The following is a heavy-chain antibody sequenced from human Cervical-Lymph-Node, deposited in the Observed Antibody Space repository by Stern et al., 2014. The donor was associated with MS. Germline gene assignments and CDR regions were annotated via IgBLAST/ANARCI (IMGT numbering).Heavy chain of an antibody. CDR2: ISADSGTT. J-gene: IGHJ4*02. D-gene: IGHD2-8*01. Sequence: QVQLVQSGTEVKKPGASLIVSCKASGYTFTSYGISWARQAPGQGLEWVGWISADSGTTRYAQNLRDRITLTRDTSTGTVYMELRTLRSEDTAVYYCARDKMHAFDYWGQGTQVSVSS. V-gene: IGHV1-18*01. CDR1: GYTFTSYG. CDR3: ARDKMHAFDY.